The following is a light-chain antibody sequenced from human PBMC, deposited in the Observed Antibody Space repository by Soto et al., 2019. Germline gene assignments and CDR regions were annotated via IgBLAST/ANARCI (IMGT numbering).Light chain of an antibody. CDR1: QSLVYSDGNTY. J-gene: IGKJ2*01. Sequence: DVVMTQSPLSLPVTLGQPASISCRSSQSLVYSDGNTYLNWFQQSPCQSPRRLIYKVSNRDSGVQERFRGSGSGTDFTLKISRVEAEDVGVYYCMQGTHWPPMYTFGQGTKLEIK. V-gene: IGKV2-30*01. CDR3: MQGTHWPPMYT. CDR2: KVS.